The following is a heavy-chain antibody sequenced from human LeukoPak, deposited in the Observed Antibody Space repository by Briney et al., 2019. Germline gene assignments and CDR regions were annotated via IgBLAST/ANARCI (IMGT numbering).Heavy chain of an antibody. D-gene: IGHD6-13*01. CDR3: ARAGSTYYFDY. V-gene: IGHV3-21*01. CDR1: GFTFSTYS. J-gene: IGHJ4*02. CDR2: ISSSSSYI. Sequence: PGGSLRLSCAASGFTFSTYSMNWVRQAPGKGLEWVSSISSSSSYIYYADSVKGRFTISRDNAKNSLYLQMNSLTAEDTAVYYCARAGSTYYFDYWGQGTLVTVSS.